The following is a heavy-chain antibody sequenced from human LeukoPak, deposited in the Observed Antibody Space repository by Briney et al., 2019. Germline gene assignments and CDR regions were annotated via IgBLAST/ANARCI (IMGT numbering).Heavy chain of an antibody. CDR2: ISSSSSYI. D-gene: IGHD1-26*01. V-gene: IGHV3-21*01. J-gene: IGHJ6*02. CDR1: GFTFSSYS. CDR3: ARDGVDLVGSYGMDV. Sequence: VGSLRLSCAASGFTFSSYSMNWVRQAPGKGLEWVSSISSSSSYIYYADSVKGRFTISRDNAKNSLYLQMNSLRAEDTAVYYCARDGVDLVGSYGMDVWGQGTTVTVSS.